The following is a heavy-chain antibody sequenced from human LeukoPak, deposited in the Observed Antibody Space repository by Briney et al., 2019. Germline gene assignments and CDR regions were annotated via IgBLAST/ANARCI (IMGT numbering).Heavy chain of an antibody. CDR2: IYYSGST. Sequence: SETLSLTCTVSGGSISSSSYYWGWIRQPPGKGLEWIGSIYYSGSTYYNPSLKSRVTISVDTSKNQFSLKLSSVAAADTAVYYCARDLRVYYYDSSGLGPWGQGTLVTVSS. V-gene: IGHV4-39*07. D-gene: IGHD3-22*01. CDR3: ARDLRVYYYDSSGLGP. J-gene: IGHJ5*02. CDR1: GGSISSSSYY.